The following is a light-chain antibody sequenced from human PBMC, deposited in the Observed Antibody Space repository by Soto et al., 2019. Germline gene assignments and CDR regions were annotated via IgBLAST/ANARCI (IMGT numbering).Light chain of an antibody. CDR2: EVS. V-gene: IGLV2-23*02. CDR3: CSYAGSSTSLYV. CDR1: SSDVGSYNL. J-gene: IGLJ1*01. Sequence: QSVLTQPASVSGSPGQSITISCTGTSSDVGSYNLVSWYQQHPGKAPKLMIYEVSKRPSGVSNRFSGSNSGNAASLTISGLQAEDEADYYCCSYAGSSTSLYVFGTGTKVTVL.